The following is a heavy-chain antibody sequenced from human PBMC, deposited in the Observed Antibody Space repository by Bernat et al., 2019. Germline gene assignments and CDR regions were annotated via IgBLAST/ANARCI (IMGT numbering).Heavy chain of an antibody. CDR2: ISYDGSNK. J-gene: IGHJ4*02. CDR1: GFTFSSYA. Sequence: QVQLVESGGGVVQPGRSLRLSCAASGFTFSSYAMHWVRQAPGKGLERVAVISYDGSNKTYDESVTGRFTISSDNSKNTLYLQMNSLRAEDTAVYYCAREYSSSSGTRNYFDYWGQGTLVTVSS. D-gene: IGHD6-6*01. CDR3: AREYSSSSGTRNYFDY. V-gene: IGHV3-30*01.